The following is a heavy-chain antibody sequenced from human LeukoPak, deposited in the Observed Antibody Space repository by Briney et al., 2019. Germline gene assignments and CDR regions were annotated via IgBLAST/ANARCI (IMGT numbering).Heavy chain of an antibody. J-gene: IGHJ3*02. D-gene: IGHD2-21*02. V-gene: IGHV3-9*01. CDR1: GFTFDDYA. CDR3: AKAKSVTRAFDI. CDR2: ISWNSGSI. Sequence: GRSLRLSCAASGFTFDDYAMHWVRQAPGKGLEWVSGISWNSGSIGYADSVKGRFTISRDNAKNSLYLQMNSLRAEDTALYYCAKAKSVTRAFDIWGQGTMVTVSS.